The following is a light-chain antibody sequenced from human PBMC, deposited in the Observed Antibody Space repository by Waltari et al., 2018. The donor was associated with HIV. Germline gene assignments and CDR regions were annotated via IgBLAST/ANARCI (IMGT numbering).Light chain of an antibody. CDR1: SSAVGGDNA. CDR3: SSFSDNNRIV. CDR2: AVN. Sequence: SALTQPPSASGSAGQSVAISCTGTSSAVGGDNAVSWHQQHPGKAPKLLIDAVNLLPSGVPERFSGSKSGNTASLTVSGLQVDDEADYYCSSFSDNNRIVFGTGTRVTVL. V-gene: IGLV2-8*01. J-gene: IGLJ1*01.